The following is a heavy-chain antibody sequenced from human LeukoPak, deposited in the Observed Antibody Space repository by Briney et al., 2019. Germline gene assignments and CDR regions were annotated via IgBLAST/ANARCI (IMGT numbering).Heavy chain of an antibody. Sequence: GGSLRLSCAASGFTFSSYAMSWVRQAPGKGLEWVSAISGSGGSTYYADSVKGRFTISRDNSKNTLYLQMNSLRAEDTAVYYCARDPYGSGSPIDYWGQGTLVTVSS. CDR1: GFTFSSYA. V-gene: IGHV3-23*01. CDR2: ISGSGGST. CDR3: ARDPYGSGSPIDY. J-gene: IGHJ4*02. D-gene: IGHD3-10*01.